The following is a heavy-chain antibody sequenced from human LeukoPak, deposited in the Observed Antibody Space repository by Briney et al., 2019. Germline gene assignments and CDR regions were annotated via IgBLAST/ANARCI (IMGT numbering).Heavy chain of an antibody. CDR1: GGSFSGYY. Sequence: SQTRSLTCAVYGGSFSGYYWGWIRHPPGKGREWIGEINHSGGTNYNPSLKSGVTISVDTSKNQFSLKLTSVTAADTAVYYCARGRGYSYDLVHWGQGTLVTVSS. D-gene: IGHD5-18*01. CDR2: INHSGGT. CDR3: ARGRGYSYDLVH. J-gene: IGHJ4*02. V-gene: IGHV4-34*01.